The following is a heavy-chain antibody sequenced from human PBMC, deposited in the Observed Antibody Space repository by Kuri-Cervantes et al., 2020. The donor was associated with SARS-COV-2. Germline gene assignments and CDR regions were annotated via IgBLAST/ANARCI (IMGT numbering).Heavy chain of an antibody. J-gene: IGHJ4*02. D-gene: IGHD2-2*02. V-gene: IGHV4-39*07. CDR3: ASQAAKYCSSTSCYTGVFDY. Sequence: GSLRLSCTVSGGSISSSSYYWGWIRQPPGKGLEWIGSIYYSGSTYYNPSLKSRDTISVDTSKNQFSLKLSSVTAADTAVYYCASQAAKYCSSTSCYTGVFDYWGQGTLVTVSS. CDR1: GGSISSSSYY. CDR2: IYYSGST.